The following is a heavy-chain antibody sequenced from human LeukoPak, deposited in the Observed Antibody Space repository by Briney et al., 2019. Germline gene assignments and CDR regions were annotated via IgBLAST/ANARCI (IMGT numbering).Heavy chain of an antibody. CDR3: ARTDSMYDSSGYEVDY. CDR2: INPNSGGT. CDR1: GYTFTGYY. D-gene: IGHD3-22*01. V-gene: IGHV1-2*06. Sequence: ASVKVSCKASGYTFTGYYMHWVRQAPGQGLEWMGRINPNSGGTNYAQKFQGRVTMTRDTSISAAYMELSRLRSDDTAVYYCARTDSMYDSSGYEVDYWGQGTPVTVSS. J-gene: IGHJ4*02.